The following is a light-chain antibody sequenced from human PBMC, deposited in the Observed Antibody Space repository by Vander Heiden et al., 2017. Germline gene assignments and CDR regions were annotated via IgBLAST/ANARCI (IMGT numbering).Light chain of an antibody. CDR1: ALPKQY. V-gene: IGLV3-25*03. Sequence: YELPQPPSVSVSPGQTARITCSGDALPKQYAYWYQQKPGQAPVLVIYKDRERPSGIPERFSGSSSGTTVTLTISGVQAEDEAYYYCQSADSSGTYVVFGGGTKLTVL. CDR2: KDR. J-gene: IGLJ2*01. CDR3: QSADSSGTYVV.